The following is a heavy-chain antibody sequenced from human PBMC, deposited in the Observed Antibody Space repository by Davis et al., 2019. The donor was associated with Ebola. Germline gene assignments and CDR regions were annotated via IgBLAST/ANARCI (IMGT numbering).Heavy chain of an antibody. V-gene: IGHV3-11*04. Sequence: PGGSLRLSCAASGFTFSDYYMSWIRQAPGKGLEWVSYISGGGRTIYYADSVKGRFTISRDNSNNLLYLQMNSLRAEDTAVYYCAIPDCSGANCYSVYIKNWGQGTLVTVSS. D-gene: IGHD2-15*01. CDR1: GFTFSDYY. CDR3: AIPDCSGANCYSVYIKN. J-gene: IGHJ4*02. CDR2: ISGGGRTI.